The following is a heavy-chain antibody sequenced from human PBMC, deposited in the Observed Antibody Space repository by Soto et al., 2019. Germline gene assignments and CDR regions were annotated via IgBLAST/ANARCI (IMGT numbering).Heavy chain of an antibody. CDR1: GGTFSSDA. CDR3: ASRDSRITIFGVVSYYGMDV. Sequence: SVKVSCKASGGTFSSDAISWVRQAPGQGLEWMGGIIPIFGTANYAQKFQGRVTITADESTSTAYMELSSLRSEDTAVYYCASRDSRITIFGVVSYYGMDVWG. J-gene: IGHJ6*02. CDR2: IIPIFGTA. V-gene: IGHV1-69*13. D-gene: IGHD3-3*01.